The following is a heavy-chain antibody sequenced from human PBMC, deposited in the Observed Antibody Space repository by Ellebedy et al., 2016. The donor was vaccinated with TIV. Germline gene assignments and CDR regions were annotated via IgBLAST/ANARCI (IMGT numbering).Heavy chain of an antibody. CDR2: INTNTGNP. V-gene: IGHV7-4-1*02. CDR3: ARDSRYNWNDWDYYHMDV. Sequence: ASVKVSCKASGYTLTAYPMNWVRQAPGQGLEWLGWINTNTGNPTYSQGFRGQFVFSLDTSVSTAYLEIISLRAEDTAVYYCARDSRYNWNDWDYYHMDVWGKGTTVTVSS. CDR1: GYTLTAYP. J-gene: IGHJ6*03. D-gene: IGHD1-1*01.